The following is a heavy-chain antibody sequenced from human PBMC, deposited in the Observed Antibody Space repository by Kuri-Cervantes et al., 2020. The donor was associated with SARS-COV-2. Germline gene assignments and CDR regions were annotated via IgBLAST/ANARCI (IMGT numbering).Heavy chain of an antibody. V-gene: IGHV4-4*07. CDR2: VHSSGGT. CDR1: GGSISSYC. J-gene: IGHJ4*02. Sequence: SETLSLTCTVSGGSISSYCWSWIRQPAGKGLEFIGRVHSSGGTNYNPSLESRVTMSIDTAKKQVSLRLTSVTAADTAVYYCARDSGGSYRDFDYWGQGTLVTVSS. D-gene: IGHD1-26*01. CDR3: ARDSGGSYRDFDY.